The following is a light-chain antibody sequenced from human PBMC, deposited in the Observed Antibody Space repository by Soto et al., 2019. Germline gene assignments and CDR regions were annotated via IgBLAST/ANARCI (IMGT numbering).Light chain of an antibody. CDR1: QTISSW. CDR2: KAS. CDR3: QQYKSFWT. J-gene: IGKJ1*01. V-gene: IGKV1-5*03. Sequence: DIQMTQSPSTLSGSVGDRVTITCRASQTISSWLAWYQQKPGKAPKLLIHKASTLESWVPSRFSGSGSGTEFTLTISSLQPDDFATYYCQQYKSFWTFGQGTKVDIK.